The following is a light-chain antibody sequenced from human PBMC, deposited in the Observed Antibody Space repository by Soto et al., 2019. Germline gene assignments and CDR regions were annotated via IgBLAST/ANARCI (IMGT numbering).Light chain of an antibody. CDR3: HQYNSWPLGT. J-gene: IGKJ3*01. V-gene: IGKV3-15*01. CDR2: GAS. CDR1: QSVNSN. Sequence: EIVMTQSPATLSVSPGERATLTCRASQSVNSNLAWYQQKPGQAPRLLIFGASTRATGIPARFSGSGSGTEFTLTISSLQSEDFAVYYCHQYNSWPLGTFSPGTKVDIK.